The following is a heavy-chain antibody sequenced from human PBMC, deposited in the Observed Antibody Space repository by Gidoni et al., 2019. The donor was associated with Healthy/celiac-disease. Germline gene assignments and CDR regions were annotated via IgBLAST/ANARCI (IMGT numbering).Heavy chain of an antibody. J-gene: IGHJ5*02. CDR1: GFTFRSYA. D-gene: IGHD6-13*01. CDR2: ISYDGSNK. Sequence: QVQLVESGGGVVQPGRSLRLSCAASGFTFRSYAMHWVRQAPGKGLEWVAVISYDGSNKYYADSVKGRFTISRDNSKNTLYLQMNSLRAEDTAVYYCARDGLIAAAGTGWFDPWGQGTLVTVSS. CDR3: ARDGLIAAAGTGWFDP. V-gene: IGHV3-30*04.